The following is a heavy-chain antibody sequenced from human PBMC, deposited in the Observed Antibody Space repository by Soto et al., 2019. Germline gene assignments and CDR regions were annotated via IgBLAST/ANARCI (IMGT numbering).Heavy chain of an antibody. V-gene: IGHV3-23*01. CDR3: ARWSYLDY. J-gene: IGHJ4*02. CDR1: GFSFSSYA. D-gene: IGHD3-3*01. Sequence: DVQLLESGGGLVQPGGSLRLSCAASGFSFSSYAMSWVRQAPGKGLEWVSTISGSDGKTYYADSVKGRFSISRDTSKKTLYLKMNSLSADDAAVYCCARWSYLDYWGQGTRVTVSS. CDR2: ISGSDGKT.